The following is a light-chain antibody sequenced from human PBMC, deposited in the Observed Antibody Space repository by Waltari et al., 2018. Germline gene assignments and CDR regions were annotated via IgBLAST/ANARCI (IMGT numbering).Light chain of an antibody. Sequence: QSALTQPASVSGSPGQSITISCTGTRTDVGGYNYVSWYQQHPGKAPKLIIYDVSNRPSGVSNRFSGSKSGNTVSLTISGLQAEDEADYYCSSYTSSSTPYVFGTGTKVTVL. CDR2: DVS. CDR3: SSYTSSSTPYV. J-gene: IGLJ1*01. V-gene: IGLV2-14*03. CDR1: RTDVGGYNY.